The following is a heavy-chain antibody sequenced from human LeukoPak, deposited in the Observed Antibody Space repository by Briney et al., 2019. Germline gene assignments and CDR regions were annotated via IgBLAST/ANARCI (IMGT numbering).Heavy chain of an antibody. CDR3: ARDSKEYCSSTSCYGYNWFDP. CDR2: INAYNGNT. V-gene: IGHV1-18*04. J-gene: IGHJ5*02. D-gene: IGHD2-2*01. CDR1: GYIFTGYG. Sequence: ASVKVSCKASGYIFTGYGISWVRQAPGQGLEWMGWINAYNGNTNYAQKLQGRATMTTDTSTSTAYMELRSLRSDDTAVYYCARDSKEYCSSTSCYGYNWFDPWGQGTLVTVSS.